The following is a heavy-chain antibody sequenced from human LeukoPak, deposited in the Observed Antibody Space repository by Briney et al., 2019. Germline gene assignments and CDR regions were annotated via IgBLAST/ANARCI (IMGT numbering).Heavy chain of an antibody. D-gene: IGHD3-22*01. Sequence: PSETLSLTCTVSGGSISSYYWSWIRQPPGKGLEWIGYIYYSGSTNYNPSPKSRVTISVDTSKNQFSLKLSSVTAADTAVYYCARDRCYDSSGAYGMDVWGQGTTVTVSS. J-gene: IGHJ6*02. CDR2: IYYSGST. CDR3: ARDRCYDSSGAYGMDV. CDR1: GGSISSYY. V-gene: IGHV4-59*01.